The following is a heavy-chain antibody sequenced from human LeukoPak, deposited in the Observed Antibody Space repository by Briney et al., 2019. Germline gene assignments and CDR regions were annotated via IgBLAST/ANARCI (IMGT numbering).Heavy chain of an antibody. CDR2: INPNSGDT. J-gene: IGHJ4*02. CDR1: GYTFTGYN. V-gene: IGHV1-2*02. CDR3: AIVGEALDY. D-gene: IGHD4-17*01. Sequence: ASVKVSCKASGYTFTGYNMHWVRQVPGQGLEWMGWINPNSGDTNYAQNFQGRVTMTRGMSISTAYMELNRLRSDDTAVYYCAIVGEALDYWGQGTLVTVSS.